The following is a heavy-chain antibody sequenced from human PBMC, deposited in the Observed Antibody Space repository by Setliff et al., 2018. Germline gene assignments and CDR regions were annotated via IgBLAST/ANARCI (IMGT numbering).Heavy chain of an antibody. CDR1: GGSVSSHY. CDR3: ATDGPVLNGDYIS. Sequence: SETLSLTCTVSGGSVSSHYWSWIRQPPGKGLEWIGFIFYSGDTKSNPSLKSRVTMSVDTSKNQFSLKLSSVTAADTAVYYCATDGPVLNGDYISWGQGTLVTVSS. J-gene: IGHJ5*02. D-gene: IGHD3-10*01. CDR2: IFYSGDT. V-gene: IGHV4-59*02.